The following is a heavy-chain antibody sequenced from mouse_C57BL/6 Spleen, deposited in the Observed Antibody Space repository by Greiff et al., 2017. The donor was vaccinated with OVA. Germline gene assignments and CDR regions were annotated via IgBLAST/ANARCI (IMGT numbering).Heavy chain of an antibody. D-gene: IGHD2-1*01. V-gene: IGHV1-62-2*01. Sequence: QVQLKESGAELVKPGASVKLSCKASGYTFTEYTIHWVKQRSGQGLEWIGWFYPGSGSIKYNEKFKDKATFTADKSSCTVYMELIRLASEDSSVYFSASHEDTNNLLFAYWGQGTLVTVSA. CDR1: GYTFTEYT. CDR2: FYPGSGSI. CDR3: ASHEDTNNLLFAY. J-gene: IGHJ3*01.